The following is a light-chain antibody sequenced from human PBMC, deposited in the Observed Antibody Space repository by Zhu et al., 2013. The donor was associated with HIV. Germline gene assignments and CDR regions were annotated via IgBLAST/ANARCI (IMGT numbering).Light chain of an antibody. J-gene: IGKJ5*01. V-gene: IGKV3-15*01. CDR2: GAS. CDR3: QQYGSSLIT. Sequence: EIVMTQSPATLSVSPGERATLSCRASQSVSSNLAWYQQKPGQAPRLLIYGASTRASGIPARFSGSGSGTEFTLTTSGLQSEDFAVYYCQQYGSSLITFGQGTRLEI. CDR1: QSVSSN.